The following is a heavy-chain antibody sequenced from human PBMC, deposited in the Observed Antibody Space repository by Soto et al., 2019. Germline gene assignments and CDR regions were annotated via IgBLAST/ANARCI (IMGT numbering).Heavy chain of an antibody. CDR2: ISAYNGNI. CDR3: ARDYYDILTGYYKSYYYYGMDV. CDR1: GYTFTSYG. Sequence: QVQLVQSGAEVKKPGASVKVSCKASGYTFTSYGISWVRQAPGQGLEWMGWISAYNGNINYAQKLQGRVTMTTDTSTSTAYMELRSLRSDDTAVYYCARDYYDILTGYYKSYYYYGMDVWGQGTTVTVSS. J-gene: IGHJ6*02. V-gene: IGHV1-18*01. D-gene: IGHD3-9*01.